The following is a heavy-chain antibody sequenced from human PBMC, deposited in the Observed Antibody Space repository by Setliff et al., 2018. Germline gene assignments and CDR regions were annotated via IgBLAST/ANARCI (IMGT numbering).Heavy chain of an antibody. J-gene: IGHJ6*02. V-gene: IGHV1-69*13. CDR3: ARGKLDVVAAGGKFCAMDV. D-gene: IGHD6-13*01. Sequence: SVKVSCKASGGTFSNYGITWVRQAPGQGLEWMGGTIPMFRSGNYPQRFRGRVTITADESTSTVYMELTSLRVEDTAVYYCARGKLDVVAAGGKFCAMDVWGQGTAVTVS. CDR2: TIPMFRSG. CDR1: GGTFSNYG.